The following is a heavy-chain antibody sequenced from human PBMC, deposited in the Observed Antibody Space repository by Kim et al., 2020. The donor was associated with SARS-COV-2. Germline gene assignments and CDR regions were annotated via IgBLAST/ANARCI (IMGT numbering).Heavy chain of an antibody. J-gene: IGHJ4*02. CDR1: GFRFNAFD. V-gene: IGHV3-13*01. CDR3: VRGQGHMDPSKFDY. CDR2: IGSGGDT. D-gene: IGHD2-21*01. Sequence: GGSLRLSCAASGFRFNAFDMNWVRQVTGKGLEWVSTIGSGGDTYYGGSVKGRFTVSRENAQSSLLLQMNSLRAADTAVYYCVRGQGHMDPSKFDYWGQGILVVVSS.